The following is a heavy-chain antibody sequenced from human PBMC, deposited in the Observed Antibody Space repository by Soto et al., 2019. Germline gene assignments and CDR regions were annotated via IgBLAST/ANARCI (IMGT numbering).Heavy chain of an antibody. CDR3: ARTNGGYCSSTSCYTAGGYYYYGMDV. Sequence: QVQLVQSGAEVKKPGSSVKVSCKASGGTFSSYAISWVRQAPGQGLEWMGGSIPIFGTANYAQKFQGRVTITADESTSTAYMELSSLRSEDTAVYYCARTNGGYCSSTSCYTAGGYYYYGMDVWGQGTTVTVSS. D-gene: IGHD2-2*02. J-gene: IGHJ6*02. CDR1: GGTFSSYA. V-gene: IGHV1-69*01. CDR2: SIPIFGTA.